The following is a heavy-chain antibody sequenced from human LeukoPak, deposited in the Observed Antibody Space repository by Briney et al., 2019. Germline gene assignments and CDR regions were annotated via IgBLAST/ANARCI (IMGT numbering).Heavy chain of an antibody. CDR1: GYTFTSYY. CDR3: ARDASGYYYGGNSLADY. J-gene: IGHJ4*02. CDR2: INPSGGST. D-gene: IGHD4-23*01. Sequence: ASVTVSCKASGYTFTSYYMHWVRQAPGQGLEWMGIINPSGGSTSYAQKFQGRVTMTRDTSTSTVYMELSSLRSEDTAVYYCARDASGYYYGGNSLADYWGQGTLVTVSS. V-gene: IGHV1-46*01.